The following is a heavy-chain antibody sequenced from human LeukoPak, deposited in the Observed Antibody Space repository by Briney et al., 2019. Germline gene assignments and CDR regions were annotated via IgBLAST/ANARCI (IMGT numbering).Heavy chain of an antibody. CDR2: ISGYNGKT. CDR1: GYTFTNYG. CDR3: ARACTSTSCHENNWFDP. J-gene: IGHJ5*02. Sequence: ASVKVSCKASGYTFTNYGISWVRQAPGQGLEWMGWISGYNGKTNYAVKLPGRATVTTDISTSTAYMELRSLRSDDTAVYYCARACTSTSCHENNWFDPWGQGTLVIVSS. D-gene: IGHD2-2*01. V-gene: IGHV1-18*01.